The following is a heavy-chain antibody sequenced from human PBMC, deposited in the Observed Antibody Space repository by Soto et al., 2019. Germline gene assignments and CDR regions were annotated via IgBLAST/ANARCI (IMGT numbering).Heavy chain of an antibody. D-gene: IGHD1-7*01. Sequence: SVKVSCKASGGTFSSYAISWVRQAPGQGLEWMGGIIPIFGTANYAQKFQGRVTITADESTSTAYMELSSLRSEDTAVYYCARDRSWSSGAEIGTSHYYYYGMDVWGQGTTVTVSS. V-gene: IGHV1-69*13. CDR3: ARDRSWSSGAEIGTSHYYYYGMDV. J-gene: IGHJ6*02. CDR1: GGTFSSYA. CDR2: IIPIFGTA.